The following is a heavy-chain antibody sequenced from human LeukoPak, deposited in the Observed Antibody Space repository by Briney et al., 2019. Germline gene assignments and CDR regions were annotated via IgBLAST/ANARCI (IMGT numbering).Heavy chain of an antibody. J-gene: IGHJ4*02. V-gene: IGHV4-34*01. CDR2: INHSGST. CDR1: GGSFSGYY. CDR3: ARGRYGAYDY. Sequence: SETLSLTCAVYGGSFSGYYWSWIRQPPGKGLEWIGEINHSGSTNYNPSLKSRVTISVDTSKNQFSLKLSSVTAADTAAYYCARGRYGAYDYWGQGTLVTVSS. D-gene: IGHD1-1*01.